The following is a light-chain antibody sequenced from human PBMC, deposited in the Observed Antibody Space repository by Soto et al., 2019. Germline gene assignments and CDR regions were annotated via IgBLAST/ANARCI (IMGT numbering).Light chain of an antibody. V-gene: IGLV1-47*01. CDR3: AAWDDSLSGVV. CDR2: RNN. J-gene: IGLJ2*01. Sequence: QSVLTQPPSVSGAPGQRVTISCTGSSSNIGAGYDVHWYQQRPGTVPKLLIYRNNQRPSGVSDRFSGSKSGTSASLAISGLRSEDEADYFCAAWDDSLSGVVFGGGTKVTVL. CDR1: SSNIGAGYD.